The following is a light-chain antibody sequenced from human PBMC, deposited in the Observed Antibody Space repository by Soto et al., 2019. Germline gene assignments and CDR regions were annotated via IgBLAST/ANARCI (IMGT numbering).Light chain of an antibody. CDR1: QSVSSY. CDR3: QQYNTSSVT. CDR2: GAS. Sequence: EIVLTQSPGTLSLSPGERATLSCRASQSVSSYLAWYQENPGQAPRLLIYGASSRATGIPDRFSGSESGTDFTLTISILEPEDFALYSCQQYNTSSVTFGQGTKLEIK. V-gene: IGKV3-20*01. J-gene: IGKJ2*01.